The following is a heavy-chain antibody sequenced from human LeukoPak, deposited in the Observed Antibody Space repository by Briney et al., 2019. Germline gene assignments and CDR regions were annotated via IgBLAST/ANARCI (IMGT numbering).Heavy chain of an antibody. D-gene: IGHD3-22*01. Sequence: SVKVSCKASGGTFSSYAISWVRQAPGQGLEWMGGIIPIFGTANYAQKFQGRVTITADESTSTAYMELSSLRSVDTAVYYCASDNYYDSSGYRFDAFDIWGQGTMVTVSS. V-gene: IGHV1-69*01. CDR1: GGTFSSYA. CDR2: IIPIFGTA. CDR3: ASDNYYDSSGYRFDAFDI. J-gene: IGHJ3*02.